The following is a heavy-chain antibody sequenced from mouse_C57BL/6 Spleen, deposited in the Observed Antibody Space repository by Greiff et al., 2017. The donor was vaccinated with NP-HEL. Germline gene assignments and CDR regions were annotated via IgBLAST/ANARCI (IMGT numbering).Heavy chain of an antibody. CDR3: ARRSIGAMDY. CDR1: GYAFSSSW. CDR2: IYPGDGDT. V-gene: IGHV1-82*01. J-gene: IGHJ4*01. D-gene: IGHD3-1*01. Sequence: QVQLQQSGPELVKPGASVKISCKASGYAFSSSWMNWVKQRPGKGLEWIGRIYPGDGDTNYNGKFKGKATLTADKSSSTAYMQLSSRTSEDSAVYFCARRSIGAMDYWGQGTSVTVSS.